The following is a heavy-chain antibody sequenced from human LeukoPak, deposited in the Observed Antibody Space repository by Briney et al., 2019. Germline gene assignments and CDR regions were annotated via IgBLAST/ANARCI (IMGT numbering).Heavy chain of an antibody. CDR3: ARDPYSSGFKWFDP. J-gene: IGHJ5*02. V-gene: IGHV1-18*01. D-gene: IGHD6-19*01. CDR1: GYTFTSYG. CDR2: ISAYNGNT. Sequence: ASVKVSCKASGYTFTSYGISWVRQAPGQGLEWMGWISAYNGNTNYAQKLQGRATMTTDTSTSTACMELRSLRSDDTAVYYCARDPYSSGFKWFDPWGQGTLVTVSS.